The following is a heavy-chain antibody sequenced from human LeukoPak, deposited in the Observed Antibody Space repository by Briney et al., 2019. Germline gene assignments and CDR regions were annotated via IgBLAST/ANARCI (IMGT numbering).Heavy chain of an antibody. CDR2: MNPNSGNT. V-gene: IGHV1-8*01. D-gene: IGHD3-3*01. CDR3: ARGGRDFWSGRRYGMDV. J-gene: IGHJ6*02. CDR1: GYTFTSYD. Sequence: ASVKVSCKASGYTFTSYDINWVRQATGQGLEWMGWMNPNSGNTGYAQKFLGRVTMTRNTSISTAYMELSSLRSEDTAVYYCARGGRDFWSGRRYGMDVWGQGTTVTVSS.